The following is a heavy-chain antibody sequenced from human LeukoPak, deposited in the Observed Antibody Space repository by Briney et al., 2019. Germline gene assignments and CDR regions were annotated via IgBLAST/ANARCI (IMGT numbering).Heavy chain of an antibody. CDR3: ARQAAGVVY. J-gene: IGHJ4*02. CDR1: GFTFSTYA. Sequence: GGSLTLSCAASGFTFSTYAMHLVRQAQGKGLEYVSGMTGNGGSTNYAKSVKGRFTISRDNSKNTLYLQMGSLRAEDMAVYYCARQAAGVVYWGQGTLVTVSS. V-gene: IGHV3-64*01. CDR2: MTGNGGST. D-gene: IGHD6-13*01.